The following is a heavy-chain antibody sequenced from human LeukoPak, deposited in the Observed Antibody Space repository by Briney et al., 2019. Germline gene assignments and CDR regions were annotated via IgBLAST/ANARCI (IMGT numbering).Heavy chain of an antibody. Sequence: SETLSLTCTVSGGSLSSYYWSWIRQPPGKGLEWIGYIYSRGLTRGSTNYNPSLKSRVTISVDTSKNQFSLKLSSVTAADTAVYYCARDQEYSGSYYRYFDYWGQGTLVTVSS. CDR1: GGSLSSYY. V-gene: IGHV4-59*01. D-gene: IGHD1-26*01. CDR3: ARDQEYSGSYYRYFDY. CDR2: IYSRGLTRGST. J-gene: IGHJ4*02.